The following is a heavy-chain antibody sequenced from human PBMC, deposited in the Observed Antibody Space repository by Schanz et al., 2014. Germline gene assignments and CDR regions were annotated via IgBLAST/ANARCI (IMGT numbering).Heavy chain of an antibody. J-gene: IGHJ3*01. CDR3: ATMWAYCTITTCHTLEPFDV. V-gene: IGHV1-8*01. CDR2: MNPNSGNP. CDR1: GYTFTSYD. Sequence: QVQLIQSGAEVKKPGASVKVSCTASGYTFTSYDINWVRQAPGQGLEWLGWMNPNSGNPVFAQKFRGRVTMTRNTSMSTAYMELSSLRSEDTAVYYCATMWAYCTITTCHTLEPFDVWGRGTMVTVSS. D-gene: IGHD2-2*01.